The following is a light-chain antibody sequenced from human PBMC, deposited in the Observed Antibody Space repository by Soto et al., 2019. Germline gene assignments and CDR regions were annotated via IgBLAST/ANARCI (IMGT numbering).Light chain of an antibody. CDR2: GAS. J-gene: IGKJ4*01. Sequence: VMTQSPATLSVSPGERGTLSCKASQRVGGDLAGYQQKPGQAPRLPIYGASSRAPGIPDRFSGSGSGTEFTLTISSLQSVDSAVYYCQQYENWPQLTFGGGTKVEIK. CDR1: QRVGGD. V-gene: IGKV3-15*01. CDR3: QQYENWPQLT.